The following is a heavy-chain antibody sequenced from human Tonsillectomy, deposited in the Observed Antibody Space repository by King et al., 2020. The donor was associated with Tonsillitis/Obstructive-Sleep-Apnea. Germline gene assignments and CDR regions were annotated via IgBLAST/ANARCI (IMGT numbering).Heavy chain of an antibody. V-gene: IGHV3-23*04. Sequence: VQLVESGGGLVQPGGSLRLSCAPSGFTFSSYAMSWFRQAPGKGLEWVSAISGSGGSTYYADSVKGRFTVSRDNSKTTLYLQMNSLRAEDTAVYYCAKREADFWSGYSRYNWFDPWGQGTLVTVSS. CDR1: GFTFSSYA. J-gene: IGHJ5*02. CDR3: AKREADFWSGYSRYNWFDP. D-gene: IGHD3-3*01. CDR2: ISGSGGST.